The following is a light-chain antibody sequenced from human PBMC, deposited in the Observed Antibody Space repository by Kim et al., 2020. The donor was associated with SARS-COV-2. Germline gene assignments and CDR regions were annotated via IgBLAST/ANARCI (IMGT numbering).Light chain of an antibody. CDR1: KLGDKY. J-gene: IGLJ3*02. V-gene: IGLV3-1*01. CDR3: QAWDPGNVV. CDR2: EDT. Sequence: SYELTQPPSVSVSPGQTASITCSGDKLGDKYVGWYQQKPGQSPVLVIHEDTERPSGIPERFSGSNSGNTATLTISGTQAMDEADYYCQAWDPGNVVFGGG.